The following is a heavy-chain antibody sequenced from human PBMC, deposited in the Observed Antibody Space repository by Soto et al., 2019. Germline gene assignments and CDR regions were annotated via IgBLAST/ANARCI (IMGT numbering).Heavy chain of an antibody. D-gene: IGHD3-3*01. CDR2: IYYSGST. CDR3: AKTPYDFWSGSFDY. J-gene: IGHJ4*02. CDR1: GGSISGSSYY. Sequence: PSETLSVTCTVSGGSISGSSYYWGWIRQPPGKGLEWIGSIYYSGSTYYNPSLKSRVTISVDTSKNQFSLKLSSVTAADTAVYYCAKTPYDFWSGSFDYWGQATLVTVSS. V-gene: IGHV4-39*01.